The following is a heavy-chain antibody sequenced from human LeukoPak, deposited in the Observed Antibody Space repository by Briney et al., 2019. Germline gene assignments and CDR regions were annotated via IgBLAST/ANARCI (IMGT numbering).Heavy chain of an antibody. CDR2: IMCRGGST. CDR1: GFTFCSYA. CDR3: AKDTLYYYGSGSYLEGIY. D-gene: IGHD3-10*01. J-gene: IGHJ4*02. V-gene: IGHV3-23*01. Sequence: GGALRLSFAAPGFTFCSYAMSWGRPAPGEGLEWVSAIMCRGGSTYYADSVKGRFTISRDNSKNTLYLQMNSLRAEDTAVYYCAKDTLYYYGSGSYLEGIYWGQGTLVTVSS.